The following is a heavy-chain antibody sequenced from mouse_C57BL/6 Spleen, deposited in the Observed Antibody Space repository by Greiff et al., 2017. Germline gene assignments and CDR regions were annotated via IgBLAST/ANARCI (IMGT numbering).Heavy chain of an antibody. D-gene: IGHD2-4*01. CDR3: ARAGKNYDYDGYYAMDY. V-gene: IGHV1-55*01. Sequence: QVQLQQSGAELVKPGASVKMSCKASGYTFTSYWITWVKQRPGQGLEWIGDIYPGSGSTNYNEKFKSKATLTVDTSSSTAYMQNSSLTSADSAVYYCARAGKNYDYDGYYAMDYWGQGTSVTVSS. J-gene: IGHJ4*01. CDR1: GYTFTSYW. CDR2: IYPGSGST.